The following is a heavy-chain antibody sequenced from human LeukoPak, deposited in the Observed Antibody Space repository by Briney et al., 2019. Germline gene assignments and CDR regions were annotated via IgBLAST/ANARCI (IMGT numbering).Heavy chain of an antibody. J-gene: IGHJ5*02. Sequence: GGSLRLSCVGSGFTFSVHWVRQVPGKGLEWLTFIRHDGTDQHYADSVRGRFTISRDNSKNTAYLQMNSLRPEDTALYYFAKDGNWASVSWGQGTLVTVSS. D-gene: IGHD7-27*01. CDR3: AKDGNWASVS. CDR2: IRHDGTDQ. V-gene: IGHV3-30*02. CDR1: GFTFS.